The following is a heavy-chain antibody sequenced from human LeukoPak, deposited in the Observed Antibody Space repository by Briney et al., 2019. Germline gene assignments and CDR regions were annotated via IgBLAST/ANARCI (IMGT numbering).Heavy chain of an antibody. V-gene: IGHV3-11*01. D-gene: IGHD5-12*01. CDR2: ISSSGSTI. CDR1: GFTFSDYY. CDR3: ARDSSGYSSLWYFDL. Sequence: PAGSLRLSCAASGFTFSDYYMSWIRQAPGKGLEWVSYISSSGSTIFYADSVKGRFTIPRDNAKNSLSLHMNSLRAEDTAVYYCARDSSGYSSLWYFDLWGRGTLVTVSS. J-gene: IGHJ2*01.